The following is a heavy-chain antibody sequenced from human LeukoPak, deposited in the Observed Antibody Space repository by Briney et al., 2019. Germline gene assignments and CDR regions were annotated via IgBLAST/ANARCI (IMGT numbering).Heavy chain of an antibody. CDR3: AKDSGWILFDD. CDR2: IYSGGST. D-gene: IGHD2-2*03. J-gene: IGHJ4*02. CDR1: GLTVSSNY. Sequence: GGSLRLSCAASGLTVSSNYMSWVRQAPGKGLEWVSVIYSGGSTYYADSVTGRFTISRDKSKNTLYLQMNSLRDGDTAVYYCAKDSGWILFDDWGQGTLVTVSS. V-gene: IGHV3-66*01.